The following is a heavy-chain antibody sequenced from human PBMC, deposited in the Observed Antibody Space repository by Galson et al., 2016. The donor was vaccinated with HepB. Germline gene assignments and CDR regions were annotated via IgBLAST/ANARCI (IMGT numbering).Heavy chain of an antibody. V-gene: IGHV3-23*01. CDR1: GFTFSNYA. CDR2: ISGSGGIT. Sequence: SLRLSCATSGFTFSNYAMSWVRQAPGKGLEWVSVISGSGGITYYADSVKSRFTISRDNSKNTLFLQMDSLRAEDTAVYYCAKAKAYFGDYVRFPIAYWGQGTLVTVSS. CDR3: AKAKAYFGDYVRFPIAY. D-gene: IGHD4-17*01. J-gene: IGHJ4*02.